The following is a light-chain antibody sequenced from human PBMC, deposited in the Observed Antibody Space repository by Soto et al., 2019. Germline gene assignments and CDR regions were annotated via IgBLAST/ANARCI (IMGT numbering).Light chain of an antibody. Sequence: QSALTQPASVSGSPGQSIPISCTGTSSDIGGYNYVSWYQQHPGRAPKLIIYSVTYRPSGVSSRFSGSKSGDTASLTISGLQAEDEADYYCSSHTSSNTVVFGGGTKLTVL. CDR2: SVT. CDR1: SSDIGGYNY. CDR3: SSHTSSNTVV. V-gene: IGLV2-14*01. J-gene: IGLJ3*02.